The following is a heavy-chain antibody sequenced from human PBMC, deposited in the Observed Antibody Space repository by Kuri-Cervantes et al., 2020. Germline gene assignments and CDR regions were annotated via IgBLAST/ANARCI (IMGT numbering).Heavy chain of an antibody. CDR2: IIPIFGTA. V-gene: IGHV1-69*05. CDR1: GGTFSSYA. Sequence: SVKVSCKASGGTFSSYAISWVRQAPGQGLEWMGGIIPIFGTANYAQKFQGRVTITTDESTSTAYMELSSLRSEDTAVYYCARLGGYCSGGSCPDYWGQGTLVTVSS. J-gene: IGHJ4*02. CDR3: ARLGGYCSGGSCPDY. D-gene: IGHD2-15*01.